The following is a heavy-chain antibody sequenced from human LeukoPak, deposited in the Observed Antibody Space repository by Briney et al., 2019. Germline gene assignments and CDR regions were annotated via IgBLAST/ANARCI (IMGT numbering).Heavy chain of an antibody. CDR2: VNLQGST. CDR1: GGSVTSTNW. V-gene: IGHV4-4*02. Sequence: SETLSLTCDVSGGSVTSTNWWTWVRQPPGKGLEWIGEVNLQGSTNYNPSLKSRVAISVDKSGNHISLKLTSVTAADTAVYYCARSRVWPRVLFDYWGQGTLVTVSS. D-gene: IGHD6-13*01. CDR3: ARSRVWPRVLFDY. J-gene: IGHJ4*02.